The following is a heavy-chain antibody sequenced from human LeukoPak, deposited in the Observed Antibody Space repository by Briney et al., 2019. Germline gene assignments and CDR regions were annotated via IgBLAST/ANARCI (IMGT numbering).Heavy chain of an antibody. CDR3: AREYCSTTRCYMADY. Sequence: ASVKVSCKASGYRFTSYGISWVRQAPGQGLEWMGWISGYNGNTNYAQKLQGRVTMTTDTSTSTAYMELRSPRSDDTAVYYCAREYCSTTRCYMADYWGQGTLVTVSS. V-gene: IGHV1-18*01. CDR1: GYRFTSYG. CDR2: ISGYNGNT. D-gene: IGHD2-2*01. J-gene: IGHJ4*02.